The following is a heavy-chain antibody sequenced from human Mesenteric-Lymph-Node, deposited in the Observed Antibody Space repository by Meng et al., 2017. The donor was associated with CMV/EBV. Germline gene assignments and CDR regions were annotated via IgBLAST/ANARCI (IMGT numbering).Heavy chain of an antibody. CDR3: ARVGSGRPIFPGPFDI. V-gene: IGHV3-11*01. CDR2: ISSTYTTI. CDR1: GFTFIAYY. D-gene: IGHD1-26*01. J-gene: IGHJ3*02. Sequence: GGSLRPSCAASGFTFIAYYMAWIRQTPGKGLEWVSYISSTYTTIYYTDSVKGRFTISRDNAKNSLYLQMNSLRAEDTAVYYCARVGSGRPIFPGPFDIWGQGTTVTVSS.